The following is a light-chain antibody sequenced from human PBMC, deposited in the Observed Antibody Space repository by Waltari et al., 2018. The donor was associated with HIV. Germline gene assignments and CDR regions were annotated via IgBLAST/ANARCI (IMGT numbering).Light chain of an antibody. CDR1: SSNIGRNA. CDR3: ATWDDSLNGWV. V-gene: IGLV1-44*01. Sequence: QSVLTQPPSASGTPGQRVTISCSGSSSNIGRNAVNWYQQLPGTAPKLLIYSNNQRPSRVPDLFSGSKSGTSSSLAISGLQSEDEADYYCATWDDSLNGWVFGGGTKLTVL. J-gene: IGLJ3*02. CDR2: SNN.